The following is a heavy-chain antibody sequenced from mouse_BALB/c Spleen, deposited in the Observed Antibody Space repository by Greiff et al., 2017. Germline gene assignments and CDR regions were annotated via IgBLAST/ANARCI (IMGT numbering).Heavy chain of an antibody. CDR2: ISSGGST. Sequence: EVMLVESGGGLVKPGGSLKLSCAASGFTFSSYAMSWVRQTPEKRLEWVASISSGGSTYYPDSVKGRFTISRDNARNILYLQMSSLRSEDTAMYYCARNGKDYYAMDYWGQGTSVTVSS. D-gene: IGHD2-1*01. J-gene: IGHJ4*01. CDR3: ARNGKDYYAMDY. CDR1: GFTFSSYA. V-gene: IGHV5-6-5*01.